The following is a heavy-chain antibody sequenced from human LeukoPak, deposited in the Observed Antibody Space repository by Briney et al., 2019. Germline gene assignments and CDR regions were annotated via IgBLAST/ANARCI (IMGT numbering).Heavy chain of an antibody. J-gene: IGHJ4*02. V-gene: IGHV4-59*01. CDR3: ARDTGTVVDY. D-gene: IGHD4-23*01. Sequence: SETLSLTCTVSGGSISTYYWSWIRQPPGKGLEWIGYIYYSGSTNYDPSLKSRVTTSVDTSKNQFSLKLSSVTAADTAVYYCARDTGTVVDYWGQGTLVTVSS. CDR2: IYYSGST. CDR1: GGSISTYY.